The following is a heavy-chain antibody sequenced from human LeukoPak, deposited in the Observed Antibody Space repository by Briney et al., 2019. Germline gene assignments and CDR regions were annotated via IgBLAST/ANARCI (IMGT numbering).Heavy chain of an antibody. D-gene: IGHD6-19*01. V-gene: IGHV1-2*02. Sequence: ASVKVSCKASGYTFTGYYMHWVRQAPGQGLEWVGWINPNSGGTNYAQKLQGRVTMTRDTSISTAYMELSRLRSDDTAVYYCARVPGIAVAGTNWFDPWGQGTLVTVSS. J-gene: IGHJ5*02. CDR3: ARVPGIAVAGTNWFDP. CDR1: GYTFTGYY. CDR2: INPNSGGT.